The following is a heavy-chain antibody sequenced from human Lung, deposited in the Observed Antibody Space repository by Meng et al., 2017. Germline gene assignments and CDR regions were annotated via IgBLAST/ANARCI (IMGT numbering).Heavy chain of an antibody. D-gene: IGHD4-11*01. J-gene: IGHJ4*02. CDR3: ARGTTTMAHDFDY. CDR2: INHSGST. Sequence: QVQQWCAGPLKPSGPSLHISVVACGSFSDYYWSWRRQPAGKRLEWSGEINHSGSTNYNPSLESRATISVDTSQNNLSLKLSSVTAADSAVYYCARGTTTMAHDFDYWGQGTLVTVSS. V-gene: IGHV4-34*01. CDR1: CGSFSDYY.